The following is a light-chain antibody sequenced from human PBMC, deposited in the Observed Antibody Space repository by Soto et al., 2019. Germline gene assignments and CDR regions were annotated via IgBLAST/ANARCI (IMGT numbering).Light chain of an antibody. CDR2: GAS. V-gene: IGKV3-20*01. Sequence: EIVLTQSPGTLSLSPGERATLSCRASQSVSSSYLAWYQQKPGQAPRLLIYGASSRATGIPDRFSGSGSGTDFTLTISRLEPEDFAVYYCQQYGSSPWLTFGGGTKGEIK. CDR1: QSVSSSY. J-gene: IGKJ4*01. CDR3: QQYGSSPWLT.